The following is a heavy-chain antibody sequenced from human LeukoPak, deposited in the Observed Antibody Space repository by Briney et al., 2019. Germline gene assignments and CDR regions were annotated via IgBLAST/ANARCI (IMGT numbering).Heavy chain of an antibody. D-gene: IGHD3-22*01. CDR3: ARDPKIHYYDSSGYRY. V-gene: IGHV1-18*01. CDR1: GYTFTSYG. J-gene: IGHJ4*02. Sequence: ASVKVSCKASGYTFTSYGISWVRQAPGQGLEWMGWISAYNGNTNYAQKLQGRVTMTTDISTSTAYMELRSLRSDDTAVYYCARDPKIHYYDSSGYRYWGQGTLVTVSS. CDR2: ISAYNGNT.